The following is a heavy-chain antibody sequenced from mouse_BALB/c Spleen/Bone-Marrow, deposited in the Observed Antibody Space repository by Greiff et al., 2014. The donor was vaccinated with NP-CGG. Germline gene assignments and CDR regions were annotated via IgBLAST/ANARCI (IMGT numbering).Heavy chain of an antibody. CDR3: ARGGNWEDFDY. CDR2: ISSGSGTI. V-gene: IGHV5-17*02. J-gene: IGHJ2*01. D-gene: IGHD4-1*01. Sequence: EVKLVESGGGLVQPGGSRKLSCAASGSTFSSFGMHWVRQAPERGLEWVAYISSGSGTIFYADTVKGRFTISRDNPKNTLFLQMTSLRSEDSAMYYCARGGNWEDFDYWGQGTTLTVSS. CDR1: GSTFSSFG.